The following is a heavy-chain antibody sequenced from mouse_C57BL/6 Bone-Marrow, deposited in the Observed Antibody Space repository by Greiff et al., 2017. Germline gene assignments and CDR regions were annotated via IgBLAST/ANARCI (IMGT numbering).Heavy chain of an antibody. J-gene: IGHJ3*01. Sequence: VKLVESGAELVRPGASVTLSCKASGYTFTDYEMHWVKPTPVHGLEWIGAIDPETGGTAYNQKFKGKAILTADKSSSTAYMELRSLTSEDSAVYYCTRLLWLRRKGFAYWGQGTLVTVSA. CDR3: TRLLWLRRKGFAY. D-gene: IGHD2-2*01. V-gene: IGHV1-15*01. CDR2: IDPETGGT. CDR1: GYTFTDYE.